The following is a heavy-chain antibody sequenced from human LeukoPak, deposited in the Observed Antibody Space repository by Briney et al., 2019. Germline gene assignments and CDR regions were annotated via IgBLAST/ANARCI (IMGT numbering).Heavy chain of an antibody. V-gene: IGHV1-18*01. Sequence: GASVKVSCNASGYAFIRYPIIWVRQAPGQGLEWMGWISTYNGDTTYAQKFQDRVSMTTDTSTGTVSMELRSLRSDDTAVYYCARERDTVLAPYFDYWGQGTLVTV. D-gene: IGHD3-3*01. CDR2: ISTYNGDT. CDR3: ARERDTVLAPYFDY. CDR1: GYAFIRYP. J-gene: IGHJ4*02.